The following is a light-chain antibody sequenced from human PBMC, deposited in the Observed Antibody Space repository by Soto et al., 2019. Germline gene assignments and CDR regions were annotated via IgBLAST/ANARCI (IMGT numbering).Light chain of an antibody. Sequence: QSALTQPPSASGSPGQSVTISCTRASSDFGGTNYVSLYQQHPGKPPKLMIFEGTKRPSGVPDRFSGSKSGNTASLTVSGLQAEDEADYYCTSYAGSYADVVFGGGTKLTVL. CDR3: TSYAGSYADVV. CDR1: SSDFGGTNY. CDR2: EGT. V-gene: IGLV2-8*01. J-gene: IGLJ2*01.